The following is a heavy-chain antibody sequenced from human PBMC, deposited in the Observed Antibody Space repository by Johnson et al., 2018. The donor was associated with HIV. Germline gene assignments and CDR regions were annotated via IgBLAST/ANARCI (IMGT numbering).Heavy chain of an antibody. CDR1: GFAVSGYY. D-gene: IGHD2-15*01. CDR2: IYSGGST. J-gene: IGHJ3*02. CDR3: ARRNGDIHAFDI. Sequence: VQLVESGGGLVRPGGSLRLSCVASGFAVSGYYMTLVRQAPGKGLEWVSVIYSGGSTYYADSVQGRFTISRDNSKNTLYLQMNSLRAGDMAVYYCARRNGDIHAFDIWGQGTMVTVSS. V-gene: IGHV3-66*01.